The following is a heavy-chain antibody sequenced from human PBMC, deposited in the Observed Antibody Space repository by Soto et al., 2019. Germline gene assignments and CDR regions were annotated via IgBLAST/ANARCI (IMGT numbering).Heavy chain of an antibody. D-gene: IGHD6-19*01. CDR3: ARVGSSGWTTYEIDY. V-gene: IGHV4-4*02. CDR1: GGSISSGNW. CDR2: IYHGGTT. J-gene: IGHJ4*02. Sequence: SETLSLTCAVSGGSISSGNWWSWVRQPPGKGLEWIGEIYHGGTTNYNPSLKSRVTISVDKSKNQFSLKLSSVTAADTAVYYCARVGSSGWTTYEIDYWGQGTLVTAPQ.